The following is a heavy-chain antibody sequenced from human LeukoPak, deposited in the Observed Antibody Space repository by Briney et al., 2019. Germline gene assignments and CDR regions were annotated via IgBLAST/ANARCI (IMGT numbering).Heavy chain of an antibody. Sequence: HPGGSLRLSCAASGFTFSRYAMSWVRQAPGKGLEWVSAISGSGGSTYYADSVKGRFTISRDNSKNTLYLQMNSLRAEDTAVYYCAKDIRASSSPCYFDYWGQGTLDTVSS. CDR3: AKDIRASSSPCYFDY. J-gene: IGHJ4*02. D-gene: IGHD6-13*01. CDR2: ISGSGGST. CDR1: GFTFSRYA. V-gene: IGHV3-23*01.